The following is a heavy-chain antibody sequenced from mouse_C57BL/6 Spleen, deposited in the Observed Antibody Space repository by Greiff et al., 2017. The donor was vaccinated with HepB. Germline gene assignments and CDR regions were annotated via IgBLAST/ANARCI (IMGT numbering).Heavy chain of an antibody. CDR1: GYAFTNYL. J-gene: IGHJ3*01. D-gene: IGHD3-2*02. V-gene: IGHV1-54*01. Sequence: VQLQQSGAELVRPGTSVKVSCKASGYAFTNYLIEWVKQRPGQGLEWIGVINPGSGGTNYTEKFKGKATLTADKSSSTAYMQLSSLTSEDSAVYFCAREAQATWFAYWGQGTLVTVSA. CDR2: INPGSGGT. CDR3: AREAQATWFAY.